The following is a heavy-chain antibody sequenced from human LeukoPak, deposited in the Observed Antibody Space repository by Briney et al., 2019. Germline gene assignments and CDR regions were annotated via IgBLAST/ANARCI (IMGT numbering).Heavy chain of an antibody. Sequence: GASVKVSCKASGYTFTSYGISWVRQAPGQGLEWMGWISAYNGNTNYAQKLQGRVTMTTDTSTSTAYMELRSLRSADTAVYYCARVWYDILTGYRYNWFDPWGQGTLVTVSS. CDR3: ARVWYDILTGYRYNWFDP. D-gene: IGHD3-9*01. CDR2: ISAYNGNT. V-gene: IGHV1-18*01. CDR1: GYTFTSYG. J-gene: IGHJ5*02.